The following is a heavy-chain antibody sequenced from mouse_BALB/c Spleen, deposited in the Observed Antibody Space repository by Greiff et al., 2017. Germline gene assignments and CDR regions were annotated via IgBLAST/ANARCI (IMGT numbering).Heavy chain of an antibody. CDR3: ARINYYGSSYVAWFAY. CDR2: IDPANGNT. CDR1: GFNIKDTY. D-gene: IGHD1-1*01. V-gene: IGHV14-3*02. Sequence: VQLQQSGAELVKPGASVKLSCTASGFNIKDTYMHWVKQRPEQGLEWIGRIDPANGNTKYDPKFQGKATITADTSSNTAYLQLSSLTSEDSAVYYCARINYYGSSYVAWFAYWGQGTLVTVSA. J-gene: IGHJ3*01.